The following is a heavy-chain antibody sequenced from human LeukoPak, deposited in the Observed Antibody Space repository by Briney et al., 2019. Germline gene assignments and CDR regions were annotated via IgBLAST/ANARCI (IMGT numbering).Heavy chain of an antibody. CDR1: GYSLSEAS. CDR3: ATDIQQLVLFAY. V-gene: IGHV1-24*01. D-gene: IGHD6-13*01. CDR2: FDPEDGEP. J-gene: IGHJ4*02. Sequence: ASVKVSCKVSGYSLSEASMHWVRQAPGQGLGWMGSFDPEDGEPIYAQRFQGRVTMTEDTSTNTAYMEVNSLRSEDTAVYYCATDIQQLVLFAYWGQGTLVTVSS.